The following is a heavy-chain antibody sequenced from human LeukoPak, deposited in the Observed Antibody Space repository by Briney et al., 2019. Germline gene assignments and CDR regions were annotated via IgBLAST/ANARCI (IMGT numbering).Heavy chain of an antibody. CDR3: AKATGLSTKQWLVPFDY. V-gene: IGHV3-9*03. CDR1: GFTFDDYA. CDR2: ISWNSGSI. Sequence: GGSLRLSCAASGFTFDDYAMHWVRQAPGKGLEWVSGISWNSGSIGYADSVKGRFTISRDNAKNSLYLQMNSLRAEDMALYYCAKATGLSTKQWLVPFDYWGQGTLVTVSS. J-gene: IGHJ4*02. D-gene: IGHD6-19*01.